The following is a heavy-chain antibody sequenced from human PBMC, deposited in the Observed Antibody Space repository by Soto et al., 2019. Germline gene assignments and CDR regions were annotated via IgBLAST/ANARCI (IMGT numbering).Heavy chain of an antibody. CDR2: INVGNGNT. V-gene: IGHV1-3*01. Sequence: QVQLVQSGAEVKKPGASVKVSCKASGYTFTSYAMHWVRQAPGQRLEWMGWINVGNGNTKYSQKFQGRVTITRDTSASTDYMELSSLRSEDTAVYYCARDPGYSYGYNWGQGTLVTVSS. CDR3: ARDPGYSYGYN. CDR1: GYTFTSYA. J-gene: IGHJ4*02. D-gene: IGHD5-18*01.